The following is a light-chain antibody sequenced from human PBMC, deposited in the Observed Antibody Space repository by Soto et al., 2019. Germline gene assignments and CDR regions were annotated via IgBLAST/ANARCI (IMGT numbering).Light chain of an antibody. V-gene: IGKV3-20*01. CDR2: DAS. CDR1: QTVRNNY. J-gene: IGKJ1*01. Sequence: EIVLTQSPGTLSLSAWERATLSWEASQTVRNNYLSWYQQKPGQAPRLLIYDASSSAAGIPERFSRGGSGTEFTLASSSLQSEDFGLYYCHQYNNFWTFGQGTKVDIK. CDR3: HQYNNFWT.